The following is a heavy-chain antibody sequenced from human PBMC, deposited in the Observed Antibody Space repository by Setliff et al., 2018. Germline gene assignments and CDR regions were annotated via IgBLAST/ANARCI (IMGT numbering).Heavy chain of an antibody. V-gene: IGHV3-15*01. J-gene: IGHJ3*01. CDR2: IKGKNDGLAT. D-gene: IGHD3-16*01. CDR3: TTDPSPTFGGVIGAAFDF. Sequence: PGESLKISCATSGFTFRDYSMVWVRQAPGKGLEWVGRIKGKNDGLATDYAAPVKGRFTISRDDSKNTLYLQMNSLKTEDTAVYYCTTDPSPTFGGVIGAAFDFWGQGTMVTVSS. CDR1: GFTFRDYS.